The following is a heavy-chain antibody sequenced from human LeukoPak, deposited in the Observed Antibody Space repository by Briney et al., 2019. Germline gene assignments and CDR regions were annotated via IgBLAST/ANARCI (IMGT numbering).Heavy chain of an antibody. D-gene: IGHD3-22*01. CDR3: AREPNLYYYDRSGYFDY. J-gene: IGHJ4*02. V-gene: IGHV4-59*01. CDR2: IFYSGGT. Sequence: PSETLSLTCSVSGDSITGYYWGWIRQTPGKGLEGIGNIFYSGGTYYSPSLTSRVTISLDTSRNQFSLKLTSVTAADTAVYCCAREPNLYYYDRSGYFDYWGQGTLVTVSS. CDR1: GDSITGYY.